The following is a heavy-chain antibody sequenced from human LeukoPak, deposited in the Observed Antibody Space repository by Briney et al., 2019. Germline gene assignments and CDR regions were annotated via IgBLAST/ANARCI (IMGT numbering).Heavy chain of an antibody. D-gene: IGHD3-9*01. Sequence: SETLSLTCTVSGGSISSGDYYWSWIRQPPGKGLEWIGYIYYSGSTNYNPSLKSRVTISVDTSKNQFSLKLSSVTAADTAVYYCARHSTGYYGSGLDYWGQGTLVTVSS. CDR1: GGSISSGDYY. CDR3: ARHSTGYYGSGLDY. J-gene: IGHJ4*02. V-gene: IGHV4-30-4*01. CDR2: IYYSGST.